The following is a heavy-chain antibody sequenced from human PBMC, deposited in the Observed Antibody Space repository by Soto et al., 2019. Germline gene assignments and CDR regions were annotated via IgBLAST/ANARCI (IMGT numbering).Heavy chain of an antibody. CDR1: GFTCGSYW. Sequence: GGSLSLCCEVSGFTCGSYWVSWVRQAPEKGLEWVANIKQDGSERYYVDSVKGRFTISRDNAKNSLYLQMSSLRAEDTAVYYCARGSPSLYWGQGTLVTVSS. CDR3: ARGSPSLY. J-gene: IGHJ4*02. CDR2: IKQDGSER. V-gene: IGHV3-7*05.